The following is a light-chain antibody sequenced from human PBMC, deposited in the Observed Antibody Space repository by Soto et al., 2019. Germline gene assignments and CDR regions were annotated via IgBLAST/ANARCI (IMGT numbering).Light chain of an antibody. CDR1: QTVRNNY. V-gene: IGKV3-20*01. CDR3: QQFSSYPLT. Sequence: EFVLAQSAVTVSLSPGDRASLSCRASQTVRNNYLAWYQQKPGQAPRLLIYDPSSRATGIPDRFSGRGSGTDFTLTLSRLEPEDFAVYYCQQFSSYPLTFGGGTKVDIK. CDR2: DPS. J-gene: IGKJ4*01.